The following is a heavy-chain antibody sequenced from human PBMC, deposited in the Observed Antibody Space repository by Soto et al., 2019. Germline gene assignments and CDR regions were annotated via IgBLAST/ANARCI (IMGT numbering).Heavy chain of an antibody. D-gene: IGHD4-17*01. V-gene: IGHV1-69*13. CDR2: IIPIFGTA. CDR3: ARNYGGNPEDYYFDY. Sequence: ASVKVSCKASGGTFSSYAISWVRQAPGQGLEWMGGIIPIFGTANYAQKFQGRVTITADESTSTAYMELSSLRSEDTAVYYCARNYGGNPEDYYFDYWGQGTLVTVSS. CDR1: GGTFSSYA. J-gene: IGHJ4*02.